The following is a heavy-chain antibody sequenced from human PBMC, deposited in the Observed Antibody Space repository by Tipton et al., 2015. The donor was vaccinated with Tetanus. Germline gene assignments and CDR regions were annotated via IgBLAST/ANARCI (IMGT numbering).Heavy chain of an antibody. CDR1: GFTFSSYP. J-gene: IGHJ4*02. CDR3: ARGRARCRGSNCPRATDY. Sequence: SLRLSCEASGFTFSSYPMHWVRQAPGKGLEWVSAIGDTEFVTYYADSLKGRFTISRDNSKNTLSLQMISLRAEDTAIYYCARGRARCRGSNCPRATDYWGQGTLVTVSS. V-gene: IGHV3-23*01. CDR2: IGDTEFVT. D-gene: IGHD2-15*01.